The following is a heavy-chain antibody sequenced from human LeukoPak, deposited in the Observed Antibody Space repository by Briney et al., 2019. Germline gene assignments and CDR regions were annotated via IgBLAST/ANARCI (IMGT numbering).Heavy chain of an antibody. CDR3: ARGQELDDGVFDS. CDR2: LRSNGDTA. D-gene: IGHD6-13*01. CDR1: GFTFSSFA. V-gene: IGHV3-23*01. J-gene: IGHJ4*02. Sequence: GGSLRLSCAASGFTFSSFAMTWVRQAPGTGLEWVSTLRSNGDTAYNADSVKGRFTISRDNSRNTVYLQMNILRVEDTAIYYCARGQELDDGVFDSWGQGTLVTVSA.